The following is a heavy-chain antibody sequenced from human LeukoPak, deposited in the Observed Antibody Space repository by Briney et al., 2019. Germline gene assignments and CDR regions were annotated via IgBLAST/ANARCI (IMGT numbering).Heavy chain of an antibody. CDR3: AKDMHGYDRPVDY. J-gene: IGHJ4*02. CDR1: GFTFNIHA. V-gene: IGHV3-23*01. CDR2: ISGIGISI. Sequence: PGASLRLSCAASGFTFNIHAMDRVRQAPGKGLEWVSSISGIGISIYYADSVKGRFTISRDNSKNTVYLQMNRLIAEDTAVYYCAKDMHGYDRPVDYWGRGTQVTVSS. D-gene: IGHD5-24*01.